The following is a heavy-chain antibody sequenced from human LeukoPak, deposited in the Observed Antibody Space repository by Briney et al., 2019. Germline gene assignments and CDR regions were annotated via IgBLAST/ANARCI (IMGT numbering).Heavy chain of an antibody. CDR1: GYTFTGYY. CDR2: INPNSGGT. V-gene: IGHV1-2*02. Sequence: GASVKVSCKASGYTFTGYYMHWVRQAPGQGLEWMGWINPNSGGTNYAQEFQGRVTMTRDTSISTAYMELSRLRSDDTAVYYCARDYCSGGSCYSTFDYWGQGTLVTVSS. J-gene: IGHJ4*02. CDR3: ARDYCSGGSCYSTFDY. D-gene: IGHD2-15*01.